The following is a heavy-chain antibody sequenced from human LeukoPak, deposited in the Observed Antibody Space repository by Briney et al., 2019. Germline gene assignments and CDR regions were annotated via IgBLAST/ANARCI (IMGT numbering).Heavy chain of an antibody. J-gene: IGHJ3*02. CDR2: ISSSSSYI. D-gene: IGHD4-17*01. CDR1: GFTFSSYS. V-gene: IGHV3-21*01. CDR3: ARDSAVTPTPDAFDI. Sequence: GGSLILSCAASGFTFSSYSMNWVRQAPGKGLEWVSSISSSSSYIYYADSVKGRFTISRDNAKNSLYLQMNSLRAEDTAVYYCARDSAVTPTPDAFDIWGQGTMVTVSS.